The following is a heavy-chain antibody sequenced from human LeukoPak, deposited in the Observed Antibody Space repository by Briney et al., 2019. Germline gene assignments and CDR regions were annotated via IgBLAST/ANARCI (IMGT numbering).Heavy chain of an antibody. V-gene: IGHV5-51*01. D-gene: IGHD5-18*01. CDR3: ARQGSSGYSYGYEAFDI. CDR1: GYSFTSYC. CDR2: IYTGDSDT. Sequence: GEALKISCKGSGYSFTSYCIGWVRQMPGKGLEWMGIIYTGDSDTRYSPSFQGQVTISADKSISTAYLQWSSLKASDTAMYYCARQGSSGYSYGYEAFDIWGQGTMVTVSS. J-gene: IGHJ3*02.